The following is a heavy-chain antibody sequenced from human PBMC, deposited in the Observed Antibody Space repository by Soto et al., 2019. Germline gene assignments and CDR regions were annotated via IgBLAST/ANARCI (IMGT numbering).Heavy chain of an antibody. CDR3: AGDAADSSGYYYWYFDL. Sequence: GGSLRLSCAASGFTFSSYAMSWVRQAPGKGLEWVSAISGSGGSTYYADSVKGRFTISRDNSKNTLYLQMNSLRAEDTAVYYCAGDAADSSGYYYWYFDLWGRGTLVTVSS. J-gene: IGHJ2*01. D-gene: IGHD3-22*01. V-gene: IGHV3-23*01. CDR2: ISGSGGST. CDR1: GFTFSSYA.